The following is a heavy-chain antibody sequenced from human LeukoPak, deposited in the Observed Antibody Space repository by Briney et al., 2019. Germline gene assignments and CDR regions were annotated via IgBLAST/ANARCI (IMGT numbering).Heavy chain of an antibody. V-gene: IGHV3-30*04. CDR1: GFTFSSYA. CDR3: ARDRALGPAGYYFDY. J-gene: IGHJ4*02. Sequence: GGSLRLSCAASGFTFSSYAMHWVRQAPGRGLEWVAVISSDGRDKYHADSVKGRFTISRDNSKNTLYLQMNSLRAEDTTLYYCARDRALGPAGYYFDYWGQGTLVTVSS. CDR2: ISSDGRDK. D-gene: IGHD2-2*01.